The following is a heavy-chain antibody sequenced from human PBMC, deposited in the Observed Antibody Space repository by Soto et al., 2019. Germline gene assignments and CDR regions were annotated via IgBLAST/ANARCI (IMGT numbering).Heavy chain of an antibody. V-gene: IGHV4-59*08. D-gene: IGHD7-27*01. CDR1: GGSISSYY. CDR3: ARGLGILYYFDY. CDR2: IYYSGST. Sequence: NPSETLSLTCTVSGGSISSYYWSWIRQPPGKGLEWIGYIYYSGSTNYNPSLKSRVTISVDTSKNQFSLKLSSVTAADTAVYYCARGLGILYYFDYRGQGTLVTVSS. J-gene: IGHJ4*02.